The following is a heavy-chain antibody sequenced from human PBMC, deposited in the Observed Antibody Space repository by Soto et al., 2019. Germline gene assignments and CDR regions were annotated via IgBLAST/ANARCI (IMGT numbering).Heavy chain of an antibody. Sequence: QVQLVESGGGLVKPGGSLRLSCATSGFTFSDSYMSWVRQAPGKGLEWISYISGSGSTIYYADSVKGRFTISRDNAENSLFLQMNRLRAEDTAMYYCARKRGAVVKIGGIDYWGQGTLVTVSS. CDR2: ISGSGSTI. CDR1: GFTFSDSY. D-gene: IGHD3-16*01. J-gene: IGHJ4*02. CDR3: ARKRGAVVKIGGIDY. V-gene: IGHV3-11*01.